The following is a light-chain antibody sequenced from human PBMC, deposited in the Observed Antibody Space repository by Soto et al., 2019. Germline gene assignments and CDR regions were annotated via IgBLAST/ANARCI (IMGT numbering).Light chain of an antibody. CDR1: QSISSY. V-gene: IGKV1-39*02. CDR3: QEYKSAPIT. Sequence: DIQMTQSPSFLSASVGDRVTITCRASQSISSYLNWYQQKPGKAPKLLIYAASSLQSGVPSRFSGSGSGTDFTLTINSLQPEDVATYFCQEYKSAPITFGQGTRLEIK. CDR2: AAS. J-gene: IGKJ5*01.